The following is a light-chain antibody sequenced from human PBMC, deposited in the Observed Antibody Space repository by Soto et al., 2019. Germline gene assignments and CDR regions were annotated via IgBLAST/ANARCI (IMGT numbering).Light chain of an antibody. Sequence: QSVLTQPPSVSAAPGQKVTISCSGSSPNIGSDFVSWYQQLPGTAPQLLIYENNKRPSGIPDRFSGSKSATSATLGITGLQTGYEADYYCAAWDTSLSGGVFGGGTKLTVL. CDR2: ENN. J-gene: IGLJ3*02. CDR1: SPNIGSDF. V-gene: IGLV1-51*02. CDR3: AAWDTSLSGGV.